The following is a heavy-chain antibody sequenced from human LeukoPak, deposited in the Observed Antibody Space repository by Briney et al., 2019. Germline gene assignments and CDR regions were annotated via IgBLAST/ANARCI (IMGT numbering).Heavy chain of an antibody. D-gene: IGHD2-21*01. V-gene: IGHV1-2*02. CDR3: ARDLAADQNCSGGSCYIYCGGDCYSLFDY. J-gene: IGHJ4*02. Sequence: GASVKVSCKASGYTFTGYYMHWVRQAPGQGLEWMGWINPNSGGTNYAQKFQGRVTMTRDTSISTAYMELSRLRSDDTAVYYCARDLAADQNCSGGSCYIYCGGDCYSLFDYWGQGTLVTVSS. CDR1: GYTFTGYY. CDR2: INPNSGGT.